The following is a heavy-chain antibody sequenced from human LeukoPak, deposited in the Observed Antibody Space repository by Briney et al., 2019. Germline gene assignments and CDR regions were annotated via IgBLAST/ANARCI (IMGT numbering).Heavy chain of an antibody. Sequence: SETLSLTCAVYGVSFCGYYWSWIRQPPGKGLEWIGEINHSGSTNYNPSLKSRVTISVDTSKNQFSLKLSSVTAADTAVYYCARGLNGITPLDYWGQGTLVTVSS. V-gene: IGHV4-34*01. J-gene: IGHJ4*02. CDR1: GVSFCGYY. CDR2: INHSGST. CDR3: ARGLNGITPLDY. D-gene: IGHD3-10*01.